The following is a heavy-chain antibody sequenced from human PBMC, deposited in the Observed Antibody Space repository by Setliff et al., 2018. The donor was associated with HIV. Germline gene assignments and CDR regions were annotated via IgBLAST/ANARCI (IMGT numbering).Heavy chain of an antibody. CDR1: GFTFSRYW. Sequence: GGSLRLSCAASGFTFSRYWMSWVRQAPGKGLEWVANIKYDGSYKQYVDSVKGRFTISRDDAKNSLNLQMNSLRAEDTAVYYCVRDHRPSNNNWHHWFDPWGQGTLVTVSS. D-gene: IGHD1-1*01. CDR2: IKYDGSYK. J-gene: IGHJ5*02. V-gene: IGHV3-7*01. CDR3: VRDHRPSNNNWHHWFDP.